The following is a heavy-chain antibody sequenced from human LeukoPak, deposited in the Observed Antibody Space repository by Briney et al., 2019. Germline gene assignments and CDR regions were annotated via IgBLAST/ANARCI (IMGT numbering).Heavy chain of an antibody. CDR2: ISAYNGNT. D-gene: IGHD6-13*01. Sequence: ASVKVSCKASGYTFSNYGISWVRQAPGQGLEWMGWISAYNGNTNYAQKLQGRVTMTTDTSTSTAYMELRSLRSDDTAVYYCARDGTAAGPDAFDIWGQGTMVTVSS. V-gene: IGHV1-18*01. CDR3: ARDGTAAGPDAFDI. CDR1: GYTFSNYG. J-gene: IGHJ3*02.